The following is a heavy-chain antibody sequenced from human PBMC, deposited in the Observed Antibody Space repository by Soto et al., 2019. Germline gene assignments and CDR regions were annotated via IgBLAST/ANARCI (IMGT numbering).Heavy chain of an antibody. CDR2: IYYSGST. CDR3: ARVGAEAGASIYYYYYGMDV. V-gene: IGHV4-61*08. Sequence: SETLSLTCTVSGVSISSGGYYWSWIRQHPGTGLEWIGHIYYSGSTKYNPSLKSRGTISVDTSKNQFSLKLSSVTAADTAVYYCARVGAEAGASIYYYYYGMDVWGQGTTVTVSS. J-gene: IGHJ6*02. D-gene: IGHD6-19*01. CDR1: GVSISSGGYY.